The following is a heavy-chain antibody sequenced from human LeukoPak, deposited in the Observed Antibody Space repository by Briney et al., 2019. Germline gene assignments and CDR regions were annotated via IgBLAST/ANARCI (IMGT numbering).Heavy chain of an antibody. CDR3: ARHVDTIDY. Sequence: GGSLRLSCAASGFTFSDYYMSWLRQAPGKGLEWVSYISSSDSTIYYADSVKGRFTISRDNAKNSPYLQMNSLRAEDTAVYYCARHVDTIDYWGQGTLVTVSS. V-gene: IGHV3-11*01. CDR2: ISSSDSTI. J-gene: IGHJ4*02. CDR1: GFTFSDYY. D-gene: IGHD5-18*01.